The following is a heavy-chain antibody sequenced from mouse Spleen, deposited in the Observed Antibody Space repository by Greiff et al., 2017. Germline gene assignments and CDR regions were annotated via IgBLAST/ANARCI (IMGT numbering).Heavy chain of an antibody. CDR2: IDPENGDT. D-gene: IGHD2-4*01. V-gene: IGHV14-4*01. Sequence: EVKLVESGAELVRPGASVKLSCTASGFNIKDDYMHWVKQRPEQGLEWIGWIDPENGDTEYASKFQGKATITADTSSNTAYLQLSSLTSEDTAVYYCTTSSYDYDGYFDVWGTGTTVTVSS. CDR3: TTSSYDYDGYFDV. CDR1: GFNIKDDY. J-gene: IGHJ1*03.